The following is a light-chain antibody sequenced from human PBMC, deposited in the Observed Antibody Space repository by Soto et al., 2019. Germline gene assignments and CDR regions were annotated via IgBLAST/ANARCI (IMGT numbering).Light chain of an antibody. CDR2: GAS. Sequence: EIVMTQSPATLSVSPGERATLSCRASQSVGSNLAWYQQRPGQAPRLLIYGASTRATGVPARFSGSGSGTECTHSISSLQSEDFGIYFCQQYNNWPPDRTFGQGTKVEIK. CDR1: QSVGSN. CDR3: QQYNNWPPDRT. J-gene: IGKJ1*01. V-gene: IGKV3-15*01.